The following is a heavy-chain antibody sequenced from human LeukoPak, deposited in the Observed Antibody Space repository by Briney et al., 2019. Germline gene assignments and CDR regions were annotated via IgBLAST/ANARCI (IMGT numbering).Heavy chain of an antibody. CDR2: IWYDGSNE. D-gene: IGHD2-8*01. CDR1: GFTFSSYG. J-gene: IGHJ4*02. V-gene: IGHV3-33*01. CDR3: AREMAV. Sequence: PGGSLRLSCAASGFTFSSYGMHWVRQAPGKGLEWVAVIWYDGSNEDCADSVKGRFTISRDNSKNTLYLQMNSLRAEDTAVYYCAREMAVWGQGALVTVSS.